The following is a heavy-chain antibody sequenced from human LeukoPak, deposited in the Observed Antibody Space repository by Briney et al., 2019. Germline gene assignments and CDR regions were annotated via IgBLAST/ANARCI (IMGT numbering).Heavy chain of an antibody. Sequence: GGSLRLSCAASGFTFSSYSMNWVRQAPGKGLEGVSSISSSSSYIYYADSVKGRFTISRGNAKNSLYLQMNSLRAEDTAVYYCARKRVVAATGVGYYYYYMDVWGKGTTVTVSS. CDR3: ARKRVVAATGVGYYYYYMDV. CDR2: ISSSSSYI. V-gene: IGHV3-21*01. CDR1: GFTFSSYS. D-gene: IGHD2-15*01. J-gene: IGHJ6*03.